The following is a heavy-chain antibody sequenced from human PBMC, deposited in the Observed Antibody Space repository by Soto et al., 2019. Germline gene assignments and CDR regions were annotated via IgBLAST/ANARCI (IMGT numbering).Heavy chain of an antibody. CDR1: GGSISTHY. CDR2: IYYSGST. V-gene: IGHV4-59*11. CDR3: ARDRQYCSSTSCRDYYHYMYV. J-gene: IGHJ6*03. Sequence: SETLSLTCTVSGGSISTHYRSWIRQSPGKGLEWIGYIYYSGSTRYNPSLKSRVIISVDTSKNQFSLKLSSVTAADTAVYYCARDRQYCSSTSCRDYYHYMYVWGKGTTVTVSS. D-gene: IGHD2-2*01.